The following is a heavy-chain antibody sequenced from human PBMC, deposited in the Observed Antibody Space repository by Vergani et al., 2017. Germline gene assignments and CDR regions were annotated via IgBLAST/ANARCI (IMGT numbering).Heavy chain of an antibody. CDR3: ARGEGNYDFWSGYYEGGWFDP. D-gene: IGHD3-3*01. Sequence: QLQLQESGPGLVKPSQTLSLTCTVSGGSISSGGYYWSWIRQHPGKGLEWIGYIYYSGSTYYNPSLKSRVTISVNTSKNQFSLKLSSVTAADTAVYYCARGEGNYDFWSGYYEGGWFDPWGQGTLVTVSS. CDR1: GGSISSGGYY. CDR2: IYYSGST. J-gene: IGHJ5*02. V-gene: IGHV4-31*03.